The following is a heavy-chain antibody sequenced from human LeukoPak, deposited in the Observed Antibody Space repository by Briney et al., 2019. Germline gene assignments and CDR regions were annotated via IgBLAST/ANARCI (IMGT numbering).Heavy chain of an antibody. Sequence: SETLSLTCTVSGGSISNYYWSWIRQPPGKGLEGIGNIFYSGNTNYSPSLKSRITMSLDTSNNLLSLRLSSVTAADTAVYYCARGTYYYGSGSWYYFDYWGQGTLVTVSS. J-gene: IGHJ4*02. CDR2: IFYSGNT. CDR3: ARGTYYYGSGSWYYFDY. CDR1: GGSISNYY. V-gene: IGHV4-59*12. D-gene: IGHD3-10*01.